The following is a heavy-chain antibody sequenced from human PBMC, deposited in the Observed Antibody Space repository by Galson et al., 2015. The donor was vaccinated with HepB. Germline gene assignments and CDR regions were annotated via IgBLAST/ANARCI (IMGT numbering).Heavy chain of an antibody. D-gene: IGHD5-18*01. CDR2: IKQDGSEK. V-gene: IGHV3-7*01. J-gene: IGHJ4*02. CDR1: GFTFSSYY. Sequence: SLRLSCAASGFTFSSYYMSWVRQAPGKGPEWVANIKQDGSEKYYGDSVKGRFTISRDNAKNSLYLQMNSLRAEDTAVYYCARDYSYDFDYWGQGTLVTVSS. CDR3: ARDYSYDFDY.